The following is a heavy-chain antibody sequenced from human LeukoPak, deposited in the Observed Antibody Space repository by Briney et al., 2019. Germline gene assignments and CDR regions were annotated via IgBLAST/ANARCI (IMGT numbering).Heavy chain of an antibody. V-gene: IGHV4-39*07. Sequence: SETLSLTCTVSGGFISSSGDYWGWIRQPPGKVLEWIGSIYHSGSTFYHPSLESRVTISVDTSKNQFSLTLTSVTAGDTAVYFCARGWGGFDSWGQGTLVTVSS. CDR1: GGFISSSGDY. J-gene: IGHJ5*01. CDR2: IYHSGST. CDR3: ARGWGGFDS. D-gene: IGHD3-16*01.